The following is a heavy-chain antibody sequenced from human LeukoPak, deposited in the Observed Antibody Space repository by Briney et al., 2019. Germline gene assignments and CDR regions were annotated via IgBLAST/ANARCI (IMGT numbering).Heavy chain of an antibody. CDR2: INHSGYT. J-gene: IGHJ4*02. V-gene: IGHV4-34*01. CDR3: TRMTAGHDY. CDR1: GVSFDDYY. Sequence: PSETLSLTCAVSGVSFDDYYWSWVRQTPGKGLEWIGEINHSGYTNDSPSLKSRVTLSIDTSGKQFSLNLRSVTVADTGIYYCTRMTAGHDYWGQGTLVTVSS. D-gene: IGHD2-21*02.